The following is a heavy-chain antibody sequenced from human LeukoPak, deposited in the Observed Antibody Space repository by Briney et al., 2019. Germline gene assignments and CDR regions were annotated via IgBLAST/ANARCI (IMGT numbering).Heavy chain of an antibody. Sequence: GASVKVSCKASGGTFSSYAISWVRQAPGQGLEWMGRTIPIFGTANYAQKFQGRVTITTDESTSTAYMELSSLRSEDTAVYYCASNWIQLSGYYFDYWGQGTLVTVSS. D-gene: IGHD5-18*01. CDR2: TIPIFGTA. J-gene: IGHJ4*02. V-gene: IGHV1-69*05. CDR3: ASNWIQLSGYYFDY. CDR1: GGTFSSYA.